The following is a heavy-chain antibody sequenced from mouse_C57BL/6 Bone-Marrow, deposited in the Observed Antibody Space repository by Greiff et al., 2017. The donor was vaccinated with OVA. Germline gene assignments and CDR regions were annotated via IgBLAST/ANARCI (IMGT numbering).Heavy chain of an antibody. CDR2: IYPGSGNT. CDR3: ARGDYEYDEGAMDY. CDR1: GYTFTDYY. J-gene: IGHJ4*01. D-gene: IGHD2-4*01. Sequence: VQLKESGAELVRPGASVKLSCKASGYTFTDYYINWVKQRPGQGLEWIARIYPGSGNTYYNEKFKGKATLTAEKSSSTAYMQLSSLTSEDSAVYFCARGDYEYDEGAMDYWGQGTSVTVSS. V-gene: IGHV1-76*01.